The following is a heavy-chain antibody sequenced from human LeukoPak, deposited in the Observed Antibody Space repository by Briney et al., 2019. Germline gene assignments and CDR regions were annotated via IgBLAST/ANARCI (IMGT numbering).Heavy chain of an antibody. CDR2: IYTSGST. V-gene: IGHV4-4*07. J-gene: IGHJ5*02. CDR1: GGSISSWY. Sequence: AETQSPPCTVSGGSISSWYKCWFRQPAGKGLEWIGRIYTSGSTNYNPSLKSRVTMSVDTSKNQFSLKLSSVTATDTAVYYCARDSGVVSPAEIPKSKSWGRGTLVTVSS. CDR3: ARDSGVVSPAEIPKSKS. D-gene: IGHD2-2*02.